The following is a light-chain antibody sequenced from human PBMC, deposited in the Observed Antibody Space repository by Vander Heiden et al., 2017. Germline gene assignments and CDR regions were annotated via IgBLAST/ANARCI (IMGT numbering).Light chain of an antibody. V-gene: IGLV3-21*02. CDR3: QVWESSSDHVI. CDR2: DDS. Sequence: SYVVTQTPSVSVAPGQTARITCGGNNIESKSVHWYQQKSGQAPGMVVYDDSERPSGIPERFSGSNSGSTATLTIIRAEAGDEADYYCQVWESSSDHVILGGGTKLTVL. J-gene: IGLJ2*01. CDR1: NIESKS.